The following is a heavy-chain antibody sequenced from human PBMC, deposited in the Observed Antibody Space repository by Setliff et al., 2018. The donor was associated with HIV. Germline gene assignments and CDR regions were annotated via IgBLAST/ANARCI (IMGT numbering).Heavy chain of an antibody. D-gene: IGHD3-10*01. CDR3: ARGYYGSGSYWWFDP. V-gene: IGHV4-4*07. J-gene: IGHJ5*02. CDR1: GGSISSYY. Sequence: PSETLSLTCTVSGGSISSYYWSWIRQPAGKGLEWIGRFYTSGSTNYNPSLKSRVTMSVDTSKNQFSLKVSSVTAADTAVYYCARGYYGSGSYWWFDPWGQGTPVTVSS. CDR2: FYTSGST.